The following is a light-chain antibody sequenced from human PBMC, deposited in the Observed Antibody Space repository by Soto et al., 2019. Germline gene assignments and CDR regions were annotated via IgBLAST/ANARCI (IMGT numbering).Light chain of an antibody. CDR1: QGVSGNY. V-gene: IGKV3-20*01. CDR3: HQYGVSSGT. Sequence: EIVLTQSPGTLSLSPGERATLSCRASQGVSGNYLAWYQQKPGQAPRLLIYGASTRATGIPDRFSGSGSGTDCTLTVSSLEPEDFAVYFCHQYGVSSGTFGQGTNLEIK. J-gene: IGKJ2*01. CDR2: GAS.